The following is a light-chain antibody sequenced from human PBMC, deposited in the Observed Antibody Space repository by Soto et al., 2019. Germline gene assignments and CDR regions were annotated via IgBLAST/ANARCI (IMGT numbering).Light chain of an antibody. J-gene: IGKJ4*01. CDR2: GAS. V-gene: IGKV3-20*01. CDR3: QQYGSSPFT. CDR1: QSVASSY. Sequence: EVVLTQSPGTLSLSPGERVTLSCRASQSVASSYLAWYQQTPGQAPRLLIYGASSRATGIPDRFSGSGSGTDFTLSISRLEPEDFAMYYCQQYGSSPFTFGGGTKVEIK.